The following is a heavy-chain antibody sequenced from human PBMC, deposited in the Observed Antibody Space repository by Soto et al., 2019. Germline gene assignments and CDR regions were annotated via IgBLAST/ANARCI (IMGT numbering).Heavy chain of an antibody. CDR3: ARGITSRLVFYYYYMDV. CDR1: GYTFTDYY. V-gene: IGHV1-2*02. J-gene: IGHJ6*03. CDR2: INPTNSGT. Sequence: QVQLVQSGAEVKKPGASVKVSCKASGYTFTDYYIHWVRQAPGQGPQWLGWINPTNSGTRYARSFQGRVTVTRDTSISTAYMELSSLRSDDTAVYYCARGITSRLVFYYYYMDVWGFGTTVTVSS.